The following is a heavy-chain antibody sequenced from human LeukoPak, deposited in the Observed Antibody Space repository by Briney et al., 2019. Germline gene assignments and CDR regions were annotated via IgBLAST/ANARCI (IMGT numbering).Heavy chain of an antibody. J-gene: IGHJ4*02. CDR1: GFTFSSYA. Sequence: GGSLRLSCAASGFTFSSYAMSWVRQAPGKGLEWVSAISGSGSSTYYADSVKGRFTISRDNSKSTLYLQLNSLRAEDTAVYYCATDGQVWFQGGLDYWGQGTLVTVSS. V-gene: IGHV3-23*01. D-gene: IGHD3/OR15-3a*01. CDR3: ATDGQVWFQGGLDY. CDR2: ISGSGSST.